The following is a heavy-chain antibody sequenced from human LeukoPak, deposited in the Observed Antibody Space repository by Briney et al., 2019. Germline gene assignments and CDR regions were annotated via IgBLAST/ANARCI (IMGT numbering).Heavy chain of an antibody. D-gene: IGHD3-9*01. CDR1: GGSISSYY. CDR2: LYYSGST. CDR3: ARARKDYDILTGYTNGNYIDY. J-gene: IGHJ4*02. V-gene: IGHV4-59*01. Sequence: SETLSLTWIVSGGSISSYYWSWIRHPPRKGLDWIGYLYYSGSTNYNPSLKSRVTISVDTSKNQFSLKLSSVTAADTAVYYCARARKDYDILTGYTNGNYIDYWGQGTLVTVSS.